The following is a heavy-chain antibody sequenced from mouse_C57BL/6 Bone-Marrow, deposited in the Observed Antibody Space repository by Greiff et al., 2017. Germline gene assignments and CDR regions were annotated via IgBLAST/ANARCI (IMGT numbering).Heavy chain of an antibody. J-gene: IGHJ4*01. D-gene: IGHD3-1*01. CDR1: GFTFSDYY. Sequence: EVKVVESEGGLVQPGSSMKLSCTASGFTFSDYYMAWVRQVPEKGLEWVANINYDGSSTYYLDSLKSRFIISRDNAKNILYLQMSSLKSEDTATYYCARGSGMDYWGQGTSVTVSS. CDR2: INYDGSST. V-gene: IGHV5-16*01. CDR3: ARGSGMDY.